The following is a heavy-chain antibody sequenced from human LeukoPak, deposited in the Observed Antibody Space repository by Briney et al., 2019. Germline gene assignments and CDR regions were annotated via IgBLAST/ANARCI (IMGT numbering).Heavy chain of an antibody. J-gene: IGHJ4*02. V-gene: IGHV3-30-3*02. CDR2: ISYDGSNK. CDR3: AKNVYHDFGCYSPSHCFCF. D-gene: IGHD2-15*01. CDR1: GFTFSSYA. Sequence: GGSLRLSCAASGFTFSSYAMHWVRQAPGKGLEWVAVISYDGSNKYYADSVKGRFTISRDNSKNTLYLQMNSLRAEDTAVYYLAKNVYHDFGCYSPSHCFCFWGQGTLVTVSS.